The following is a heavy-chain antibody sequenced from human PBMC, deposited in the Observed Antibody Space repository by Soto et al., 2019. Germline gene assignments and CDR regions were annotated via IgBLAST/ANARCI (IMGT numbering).Heavy chain of an antibody. CDR2: IYPGDSDT. V-gene: IGHV5-51*01. D-gene: IGHD6-19*01. J-gene: IGHJ3*02. CDR1: GVGFTNYW. Sequence: PXDSLKVSCQCSGVGFTNYWIGLARKLPGKGLEWMGIIYPGDSDTRYSPSFQGQVTISADKSISTAYLQWSSLKASDTAMHYCARRGAVAPSDAFDIWGERTMVTVS. CDR3: ARRGAVAPSDAFDI.